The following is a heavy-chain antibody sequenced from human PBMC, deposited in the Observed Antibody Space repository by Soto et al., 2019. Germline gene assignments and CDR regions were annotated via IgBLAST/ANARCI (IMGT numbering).Heavy chain of an antibody. D-gene: IGHD5-12*01. Sequence: LRLSCSASGFTFDTYPMSWVRQAPGKGLEWVAMSGTSGDTYYADSVKGRFTISRDNSKNTVYLQMNSLRPEDTAVYYCARDGDSGYDYRSGYYYYMDVWGKGTTVTVSS. V-gene: IGHV3-23*01. CDR1: GFTFDTYP. CDR2: MSGTSGDT. J-gene: IGHJ6*03. CDR3: ARDGDSGYDYRSGYYYYMDV.